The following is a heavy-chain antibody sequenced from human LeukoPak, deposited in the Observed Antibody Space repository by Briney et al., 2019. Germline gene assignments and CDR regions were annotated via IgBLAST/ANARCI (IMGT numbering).Heavy chain of an antibody. Sequence: SETLSLTCAVSGGSMSSTKWWSWVRQPPGKGLEWIGDINHSGSTNYNPSLKSRVTISVDTSKNQFSLKLSSVTAADTAVYYCARGEGRDLDYWGQGTLVTVSS. V-gene: IGHV4-4*02. CDR2: INHSGST. CDR1: GGSMSSTKW. D-gene: IGHD3-16*01. CDR3: ARGEGRDLDY. J-gene: IGHJ4*02.